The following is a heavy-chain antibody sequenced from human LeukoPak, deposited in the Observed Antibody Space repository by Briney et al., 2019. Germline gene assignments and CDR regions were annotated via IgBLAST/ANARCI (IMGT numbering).Heavy chain of an antibody. Sequence: GGSLRLSCAASGFSFSNFWMSWLRQAPGKGLEWVAHMNEAGSDKYYVEYVKGRFSISRDNAKNSVTLQMNSLRVEDTAVYYCVSWAVGPNNYWGQGAQVTVSS. V-gene: IGHV3-7*01. J-gene: IGHJ4*02. D-gene: IGHD6-19*01. CDR3: VSWAVGPNNY. CDR2: MNEAGSDK. CDR1: GFSFSNFW.